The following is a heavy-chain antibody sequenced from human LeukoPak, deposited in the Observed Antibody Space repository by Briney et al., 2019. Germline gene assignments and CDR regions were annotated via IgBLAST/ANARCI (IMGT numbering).Heavy chain of an antibody. CDR2: ISYDGSNK. CDR1: GFTFSNYG. Sequence: GRSLRLSCAASGFTFSNYGMHWVRQAPCKGLEWVAVISYDGSNKYYVDSVKGRFTISRDNSKNTLFLQMSGLRAEDTAVYYCAKDRGAAAGSYYGMDVWGQGTTVTVSS. D-gene: IGHD6-13*01. CDR3: AKDRGAAAGSYYGMDV. J-gene: IGHJ6*02. V-gene: IGHV3-30*18.